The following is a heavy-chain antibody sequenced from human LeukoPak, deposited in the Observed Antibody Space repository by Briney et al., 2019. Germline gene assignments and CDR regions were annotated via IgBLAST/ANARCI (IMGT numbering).Heavy chain of an antibody. CDR1: GFTFDDYA. D-gene: IGHD1-1*01. J-gene: IGHJ6*02. CDR3: AKDIETGRYYYYGMDV. Sequence: PGGSLRLSCTGSGFTFDDYAMYWVRQAPGKGLEWVSGISWNSGSIGYADSVKGRFTISRDNAKNSLYLQMNSLRAEDTALYYCAKDIETGRYYYYGMDVWGQGTTVTVSS. V-gene: IGHV3-9*01. CDR2: ISWNSGSI.